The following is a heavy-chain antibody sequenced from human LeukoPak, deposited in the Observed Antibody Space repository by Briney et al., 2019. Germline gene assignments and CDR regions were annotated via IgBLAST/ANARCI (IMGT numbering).Heavy chain of an antibody. D-gene: IGHD3-10*01. CDR2: IYPGDSDT. J-gene: IGHJ5*02. V-gene: IGHV5-51*01. Sequence: KVSCKVSGYTLTELSMHWVRQMPGKGLEWMGIIYPGDSDTRYSPSFQGQVTISADKSISTAYLQWSSLKASDTAMYYCARRGYYYGSSTNWFDPWGQGTLVTVSS. CDR3: ARRGYYYGSSTNWFDP. CDR1: GYTLTELS.